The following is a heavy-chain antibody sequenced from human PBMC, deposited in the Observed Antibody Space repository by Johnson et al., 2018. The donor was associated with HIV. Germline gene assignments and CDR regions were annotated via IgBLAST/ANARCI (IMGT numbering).Heavy chain of an antibody. CDR1: GFIVSSNY. V-gene: IGHV3-66*02. CDR3: ATGTTGTTTEADAFDI. CDR2: LYSDGRT. D-gene: IGHD1-1*01. J-gene: IGHJ3*02. Sequence: VQLVESGGGLVQPGGSLRLSCAASGFIVSSNYMNWVRQAPGKGLEWLSVLYSDGRTYYADSVKGRFTISRDGSKNTLYLPMNSLRAEDTAVYYCATGTTGTTTEADAFDIWGQGTMVTVSS.